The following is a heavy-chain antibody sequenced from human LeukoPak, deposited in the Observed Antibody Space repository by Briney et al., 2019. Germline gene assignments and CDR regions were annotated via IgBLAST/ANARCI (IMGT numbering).Heavy chain of an antibody. Sequence: GGSLRLSCAASGFTFSSYGIHWVRQAPGKGLEWMAVIGSDGRNKFYADSVTGRFTISRDNSKNTLYLQMNSLRAEDTAVYYCARDDLVLEENGLDIWGQGTMVTVSS. D-gene: IGHD2-8*01. CDR2: IGSDGRNK. CDR1: GFTFSSYG. V-gene: IGHV3-33*01. CDR3: ARDDLVLEENGLDI. J-gene: IGHJ3*02.